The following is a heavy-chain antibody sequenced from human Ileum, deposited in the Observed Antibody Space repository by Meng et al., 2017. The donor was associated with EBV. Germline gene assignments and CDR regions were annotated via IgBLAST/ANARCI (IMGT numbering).Heavy chain of an antibody. CDR1: GYTFTHYG. D-gene: IGHD1-26*01. J-gene: IGHJ4*02. V-gene: IGHV1-18*01. CDR2: NSAYNGNT. Sequence: AEVGQAGGEVKQPGATVKVSCKASGYTFTHYGITWVRQAPGQGLEWRGWNSAYNGNTHYAQTLQGRVTMTTDTSTSTAYMELGSLRSDDTAVYYCARVEVGITSGDYWGQGTLVTVSS. CDR3: ARVEVGITSGDY.